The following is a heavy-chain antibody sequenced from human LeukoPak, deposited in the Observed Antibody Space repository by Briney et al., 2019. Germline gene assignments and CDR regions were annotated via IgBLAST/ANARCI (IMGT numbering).Heavy chain of an antibody. CDR2: INHSGST. V-gene: IGHV4-34*01. D-gene: IGHD3-10*01. Sequence: SQTLSLTCAVSGGSFSGYYWSWIRQPPGKGLEWIGEINHSGSTNYNPSLKSRVAISLDTSKNQFSLKLSSVTAADTAVYYCARGRQLLWFGTQGNYYYYMDVWGKGTTVTVSS. CDR3: ARGRQLLWFGTQGNYYYYMDV. CDR1: GGSFSGYY. J-gene: IGHJ6*03.